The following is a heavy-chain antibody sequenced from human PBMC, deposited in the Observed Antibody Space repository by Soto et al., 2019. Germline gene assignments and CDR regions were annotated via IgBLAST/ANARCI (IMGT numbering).Heavy chain of an antibody. J-gene: IGHJ4*02. CDR3: AKRHSSGFDY. V-gene: IGHV3-23*01. CDR1: GFTFSNYA. Sequence: EVQLLESGGGLVQPGGSLRLSCAASGFTFSNYAMSWVRQAPGKGLEWLSSISASGGSTYYADSVKGRFTISRDNSKDTLYLQIYSLRAEDTAVYYCAKRHSSGFDYWGQGTLVTVSS. D-gene: IGHD6-19*01. CDR2: ISASGGST.